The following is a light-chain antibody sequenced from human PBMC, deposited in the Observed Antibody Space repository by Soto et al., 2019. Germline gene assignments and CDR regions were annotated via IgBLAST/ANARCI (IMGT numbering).Light chain of an antibody. CDR1: QIISSY. V-gene: IGKV1-39*01. CDR3: QQYGSLSWT. CDR2: AAS. Sequence: DIQMTQSPSSLSASVGDRVTITCRASQIISSYLNWYQQKPGKAPKLLIYAASSLQSGVPSRFSGSGSGTDFTLTISRLEPEDFAVYYCQQYGSLSWTCGQGTKGDIK. J-gene: IGKJ1*01.